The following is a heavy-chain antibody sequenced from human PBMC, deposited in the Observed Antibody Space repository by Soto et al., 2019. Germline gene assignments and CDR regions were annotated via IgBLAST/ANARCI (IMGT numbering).Heavy chain of an antibody. CDR3: AKSISELAHSVFVDY. CDR1: GFTFSSYA. V-gene: IGHV3-23*01. CDR2: ISGGGGST. Sequence: WGSLRLSCAASGFTFSSYAMNWFRQAPGKGLEWVSVISGGGGSTYYADSVKGRFTISRDNSKNTLYLQMNSLRAEDTAVYYCAKSISELAHSVFVDYWGQGTLVTVSS. D-gene: IGHD1-26*01. J-gene: IGHJ4*02.